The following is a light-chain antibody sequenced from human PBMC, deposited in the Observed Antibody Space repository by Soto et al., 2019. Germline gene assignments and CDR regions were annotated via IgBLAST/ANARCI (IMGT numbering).Light chain of an antibody. J-gene: IGKJ5*01. CDR2: GAS. V-gene: IGKV3-20*01. Sequence: EIVLTQSPGTLSLSPGERATLSCRASRSVSSSYLAWYQQKPGQAPRLLIYGASSRATGIPDRFSGSGSGTDFTLTISRLEPADFALYYCQHYGAAPITFGQGTRLEI. CDR1: RSVSSSY. CDR3: QHYGAAPIT.